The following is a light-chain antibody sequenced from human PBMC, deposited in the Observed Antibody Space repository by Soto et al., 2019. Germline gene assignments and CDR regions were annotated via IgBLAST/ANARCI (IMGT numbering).Light chain of an antibody. CDR3: LQDYNYPWT. Sequence: AIQMTQSPSSLSASVGDRVTITCRASQGIRNDLGWYQQKPGKAPKLLIYAASSLPSWVPSRFSGSGSGTDFTLTISSRQPEDFATYYCLQDYNYPWTFGQGTKVEIK. V-gene: IGKV1-6*01. CDR1: QGIRND. J-gene: IGKJ1*01. CDR2: AAS.